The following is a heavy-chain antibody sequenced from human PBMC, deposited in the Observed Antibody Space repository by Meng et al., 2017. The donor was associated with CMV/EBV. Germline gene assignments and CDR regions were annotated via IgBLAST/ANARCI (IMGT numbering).Heavy chain of an antibody. V-gene: IGHV2-5*02. J-gene: IGHJ5*02. CDR1: GFSLSTSGVG. D-gene: IGHD6-13*01. CDR2: IYWDDDK. CDR3: AHRGRIAAAGTDWFDP. Sequence: QITLKEFGPPLVKPTQTLTLTCTFSGFSLSTSGVGVGWIRQPPGKALEWLALIYWDDDKRYSPSLKSRLTITKDTSKNQVVLTMTNMDPVDTATYYCAHRGRIAAAGTDWFDPWGQGTLVTASS.